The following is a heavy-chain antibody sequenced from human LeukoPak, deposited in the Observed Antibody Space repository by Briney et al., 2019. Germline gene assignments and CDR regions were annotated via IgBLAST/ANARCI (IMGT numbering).Heavy chain of an antibody. CDR2: IKSKTDGGTT. CDR3: TTRRYSSGWYYFDY. D-gene: IGHD6-19*01. J-gene: IGHJ4*02. Sequence: GGSLRPSCAASGFTFSNAWMSWVRQAPGKGLEWVGRIKSKTDGGTTDYAAPVKGRFTISRDDSKNTLYLQMNSLKTEDTAVYYCTTRRYSSGWYYFDYWGQGTLVTVSS. CDR1: GFTFSNAW. V-gene: IGHV3-15*01.